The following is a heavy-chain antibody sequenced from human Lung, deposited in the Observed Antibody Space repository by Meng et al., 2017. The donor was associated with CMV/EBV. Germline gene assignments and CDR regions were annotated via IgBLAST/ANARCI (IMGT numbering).Heavy chain of an antibody. J-gene: IGHJ3*02. CDR2: AANKANRYTT. V-gene: IGHV3-72*01. CDR3: TRGHSGIDIYAFDI. Sequence: GGSLRLXCAASGFNFNIFEMNWVRQAPGKGLEWIGRAANKANRYTTGYAASVKGRFTFSRYDSENSLYLQMNSLKSEDTAVYYCTRGHSGIDIYAFDIWGQGXLVTVSS. D-gene: IGHD1-26*01. CDR1: GFNFNIFE.